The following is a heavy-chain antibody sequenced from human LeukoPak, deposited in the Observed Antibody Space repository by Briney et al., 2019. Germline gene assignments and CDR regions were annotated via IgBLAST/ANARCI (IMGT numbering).Heavy chain of an antibody. Sequence: PGGSLRLSCAASGFTFGNFWMHWVRQVPGKGLVWVARINIDGTGTSYADSVKGRFTISRDNALNTVYLQMNSLRADDTAIYFCARDLFVLGIDREAFDYWGQGALVTVSS. V-gene: IGHV3-74*01. CDR2: INIDGTGT. D-gene: IGHD2-8*02. J-gene: IGHJ4*02. CDR3: ARDLFVLGIDREAFDY. CDR1: GFTFGNFW.